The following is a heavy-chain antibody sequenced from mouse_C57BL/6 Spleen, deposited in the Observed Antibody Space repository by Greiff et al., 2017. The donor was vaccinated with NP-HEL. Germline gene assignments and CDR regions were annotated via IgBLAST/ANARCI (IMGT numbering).Heavy chain of an antibody. CDR3: VRHERDDYDEYYYAMDY. J-gene: IGHJ4*01. D-gene: IGHD2-4*01. CDR2: IRSKSNNYAT. Sequence: EVQLVESGGGLVQPKGSLKLSCAASGFSFNTYAMNWVRQAPGKGLEWVARIRSKSNNYATYYADSVKDRFTISRDDSESMLYLQMNNLKTEDTAMYYCVRHERDDYDEYYYAMDYWGQGTSVTVSS. V-gene: IGHV10-1*01. CDR1: GFSFNTYA.